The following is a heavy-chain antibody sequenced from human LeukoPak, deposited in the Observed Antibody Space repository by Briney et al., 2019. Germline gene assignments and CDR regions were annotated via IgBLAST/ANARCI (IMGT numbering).Heavy chain of an antibody. CDR2: IIPIFGTA. D-gene: IGHD3-9*01. V-gene: IGHV1-69*13. CDR3: ARAIRYFDWLLPFGMDV. J-gene: IGHJ6*04. CDR1: GGTFSSYA. Sequence: SVKVSCKASGGTFSSYAISWVRQAPGQGLEWMGGIIPIFGTANHAQKFQGRVTITADESTSTAYMELSSLRSEDTAVYYCARAIRYFDWLLPFGMDVWGKGTTVTVSS.